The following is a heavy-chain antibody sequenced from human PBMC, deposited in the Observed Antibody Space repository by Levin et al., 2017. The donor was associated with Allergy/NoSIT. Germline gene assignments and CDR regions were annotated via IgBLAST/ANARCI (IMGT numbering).Heavy chain of an antibody. CDR3: ARDQFLYGSASGGWFDP. J-gene: IGHJ5*02. CDR2: IYTVGNT. Sequence: ETLSLTCAASGFTISNNYMNWVRQAPGKGLEWVSVIYTVGNTYYADSVKGRFTISRDNSKNTLYLQMNSLRAEDTAVYYCARDQFLYGSASGGWFDPWGPGTLVTVSS. D-gene: IGHD3-10*01. CDR1: GFTISNNY. V-gene: IGHV3-53*01.